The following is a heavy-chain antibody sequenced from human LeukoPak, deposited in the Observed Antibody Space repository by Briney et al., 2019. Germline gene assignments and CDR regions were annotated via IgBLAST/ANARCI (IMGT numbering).Heavy chain of an antibody. CDR2: MNPNSGNT. J-gene: IGHJ6*03. CDR1: GYTFTSYG. D-gene: IGHD6-13*01. V-gene: IGHV1-8*02. Sequence: ASVKVSCKASGYTFTSYGISWVRQAPGQGLEWMGWMNPNSGNTGYAQKFQGRVTMTRNTSISTAYMELSSLRSEDTAVYYCARGRYSSSWYTYYYYYMDVWGKGTTVTISS. CDR3: ARGRYSSSWYTYYYYYMDV.